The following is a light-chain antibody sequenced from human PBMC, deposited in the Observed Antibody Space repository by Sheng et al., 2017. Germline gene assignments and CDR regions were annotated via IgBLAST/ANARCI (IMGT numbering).Light chain of an antibody. CDR1: QTISSY. Sequence: DIQMTQSPSSLSASVGDRVTITCRASQTISSYLNWYQQKPGKAPELLMYAASTLQTGVPSRFSGSGSGTDFTLAISSLQPEDFATYYCQHSYSPPWTFGQGTEGGN. V-gene: IGKV1-39*01. CDR3: QHSYSPPWT. J-gene: IGKJ1*01. CDR2: AAS.